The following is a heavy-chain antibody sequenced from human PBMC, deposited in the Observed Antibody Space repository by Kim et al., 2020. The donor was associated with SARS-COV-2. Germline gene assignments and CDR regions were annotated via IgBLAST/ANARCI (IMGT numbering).Heavy chain of an antibody. CDR3: ARDTFPEGPYYYGMDV. V-gene: IGHV1-69*13. Sequence: SVKVSCKASGGTFSSYAISWVRQAPGQGLEWMGGIIPIFGTANYAQKFQGRVTITADESTSTAYMELSSLRSEDTAVYYCARDTFPEGPYYYGMDVWGQGTTVTVSS. CDR2: IIPIFGTA. D-gene: IGHD3-16*01. J-gene: IGHJ6*02. CDR1: GGTFSSYA.